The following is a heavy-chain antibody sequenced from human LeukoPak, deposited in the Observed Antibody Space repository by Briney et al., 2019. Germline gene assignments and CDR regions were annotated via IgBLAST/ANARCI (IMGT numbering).Heavy chain of an antibody. CDR1: GDSVSSNSVT. V-gene: IGHV6-1*01. CDR2: TYYRSTWYN. Sequence: SQTLSLTCAISGDSVSSNSVTWNWIRQSPARGLEWLVRTYYRSTWYNDYAVSVRGRITVNPDTSKNQFSLHLNSVTPEDTAVYYCARRLTQYDCFDPWGQGILVTVSS. J-gene: IGHJ5*02. CDR3: ARRLTQYDCFDP. D-gene: IGHD2-2*01.